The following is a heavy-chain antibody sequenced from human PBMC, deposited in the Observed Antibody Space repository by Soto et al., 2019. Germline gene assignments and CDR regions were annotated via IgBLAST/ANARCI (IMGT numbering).Heavy chain of an antibody. V-gene: IGHV4-38-2*02. Sequence: PSETLSLTCAVSGYSISSGYYWGWIRQPPGKGLEWIGSIYHSGSTYYNPSPKSRVTISVDTSKNQFSLKLSSVTAADTAVYYCARDAPYYYDSSGSTRRWFDPWGQGTLVTVSS. CDR3: ARDAPYYYDSSGSTRRWFDP. D-gene: IGHD3-22*01. CDR2: IYHSGST. J-gene: IGHJ5*02. CDR1: GYSISSGYY.